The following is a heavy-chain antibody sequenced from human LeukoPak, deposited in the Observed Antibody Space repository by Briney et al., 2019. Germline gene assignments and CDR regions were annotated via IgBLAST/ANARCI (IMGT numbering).Heavy chain of an antibody. J-gene: IGHJ5*02. CDR3: AKNQGDYDSGNYSNWFDP. CDR1: GFTFSSYA. V-gene: IGHV3-23*01. Sequence: GGSLRLSCAASGFTFSSYAMSWVRQAPGKGLEWVSALAASGGSTFYVDSVKGRFTVSRDNSKNTLYLQMNSLRAEDTAVYYCAKNQGDYDSGNYSNWFDPWGQGTLVTVSS. D-gene: IGHD3-22*01. CDR2: LAASGGST.